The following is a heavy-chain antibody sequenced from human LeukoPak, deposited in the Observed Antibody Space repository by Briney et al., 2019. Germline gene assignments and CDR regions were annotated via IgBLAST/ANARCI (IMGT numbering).Heavy chain of an antibody. D-gene: IGHD3-10*01. CDR3: ARKFYYGSGSYYLVDY. CDR1: GYSFTSYW. V-gene: IGHV5-51*01. CDR2: IYPGDSDT. Sequence: GESLKISCKGSGYSFTSYWIGWVRQMPGKGLEWMGIIYPGDSDTRYSPSFQGQVTMSVDKSISTAYLRWSSLKAPDSAIYYCARKFYYGSGSYYLVDYWGQGTLVTVSS. J-gene: IGHJ4*02.